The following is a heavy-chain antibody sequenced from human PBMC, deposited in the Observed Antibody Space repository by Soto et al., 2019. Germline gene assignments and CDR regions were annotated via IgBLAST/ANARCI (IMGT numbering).Heavy chain of an antibody. CDR1: GFTFSSYS. J-gene: IGHJ3*02. CDR2: ISSSSSYI. V-gene: IGHV3-21*01. Sequence: PGGSLRLSCAASGFTFSSYSMNWVRQAPGKGLEWVSSISSSSSYIYYADSVKGRFTISRDNAKDSLYLQMNSLRAEDTAVYYCARENHFDAFDIWGQGTMVTVSS. CDR3: ARENHFDAFDI.